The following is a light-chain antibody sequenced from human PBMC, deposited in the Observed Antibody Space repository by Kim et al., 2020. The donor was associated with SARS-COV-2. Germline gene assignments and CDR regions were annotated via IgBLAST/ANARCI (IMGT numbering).Light chain of an antibody. V-gene: IGLV3-9*01. Sequence: SHELTQPLSVSVALGQTARITCGGNNIGSKNVHWYQQKPGQAPVLVIYRDSNRPSGIPERFSGSNSGNTATLTISRAQAGDEADYYCQVWDSSIWVFGGGTQLTVL. CDR3: QVWDSSIWV. CDR2: RDS. J-gene: IGLJ3*02. CDR1: NIGSKN.